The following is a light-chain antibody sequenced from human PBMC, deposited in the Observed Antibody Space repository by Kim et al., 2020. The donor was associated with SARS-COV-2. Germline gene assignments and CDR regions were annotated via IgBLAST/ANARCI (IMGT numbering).Light chain of an antibody. Sequence: AIQMTQSPSSLSASVGDRVTITCRSSQDIGNDLGWYQQKPGKAPKVLIYAASSLQSGVPSRFSGRGSGTDFTLTISSLQPEDFATYYCLQDYKYPWTFGQGTKVDIK. J-gene: IGKJ1*01. CDR3: LQDYKYPWT. V-gene: IGKV1-6*01. CDR2: AAS. CDR1: QDIGND.